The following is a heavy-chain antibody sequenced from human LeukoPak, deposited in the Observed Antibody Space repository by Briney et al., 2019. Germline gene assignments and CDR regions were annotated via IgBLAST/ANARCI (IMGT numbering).Heavy chain of an antibody. CDR3: VRWIASGSGIYWYFDV. CDR2: IKQDGSEK. CDR1: GFTFSRYY. Sequence: GGSLRLSCAASGFTFSRYYMTWVRQAPGKGLEWVANIKQDGSEKFYVDSVKGRFTISRDNAKNSLFLQMNSLRAEDTAVYYCVRWIASGSGIYWYFDVWGRGTLVTVSS. V-gene: IGHV3-7*01. D-gene: IGHD1-26*01. J-gene: IGHJ2*01.